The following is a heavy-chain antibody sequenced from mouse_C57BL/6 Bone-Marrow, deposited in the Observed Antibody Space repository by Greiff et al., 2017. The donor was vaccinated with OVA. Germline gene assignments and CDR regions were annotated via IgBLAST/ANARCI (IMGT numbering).Heavy chain of an antibody. Sequence: QVVESGGGLVQPKGSLKLSCAASGFSFNTYAMNWVRQAPGKGLEWVARIRSKSNNYATYYADSVKDRFTISRDDSESMLYLQMNNLKTEDTAMYYCVRHGFYYAMDYWGQGTSVTVSS. V-gene: IGHV10-1*01. J-gene: IGHJ4*01. CDR2: IRSKSNNYAT. CDR1: GFSFNTYA. CDR3: VRHGFYYAMDY. D-gene: IGHD1-2*01.